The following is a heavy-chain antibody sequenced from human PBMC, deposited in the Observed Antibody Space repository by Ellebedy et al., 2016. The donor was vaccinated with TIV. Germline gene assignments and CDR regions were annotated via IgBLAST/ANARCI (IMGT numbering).Heavy chain of an antibody. Sequence: PGGSLRLSCAASGLTFSSHAMSCVRQAPGKGLAWVSAISGSGRTTSYAESVRGRFTISRDNSKKTLYLEMNRLSAEDTAVYSCACWTGEWNGPFDIWGKGTLVTVSS. CDR2: ISGSGRTT. J-gene: IGHJ4*02. D-gene: IGHD3/OR15-3a*01. V-gene: IGHV3-23*01. CDR3: ACWTGEWNGPFDI. CDR1: GLTFSSHA.